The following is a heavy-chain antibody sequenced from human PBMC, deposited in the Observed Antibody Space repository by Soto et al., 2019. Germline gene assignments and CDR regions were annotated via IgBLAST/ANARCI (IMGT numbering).Heavy chain of an antibody. CDR3: ARPTRYYYDSSGQSAWFDP. V-gene: IGHV1-69*13. D-gene: IGHD3-22*01. Sequence: EASVKVSCKASGYTFTRYYTHWVRQAPGQGLEWMGGIIPIFGTANYAQKFQGRVTITADESTSTAYMELSSLRSEDTAVYYCARPTRYYYDSSGQSAWFDPWGQGTLVTVSS. CDR1: GYTFTRYY. J-gene: IGHJ5*02. CDR2: IIPIFGTA.